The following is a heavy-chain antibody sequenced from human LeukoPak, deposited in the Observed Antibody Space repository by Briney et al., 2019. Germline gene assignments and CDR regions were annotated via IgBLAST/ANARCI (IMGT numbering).Heavy chain of an antibody. J-gene: IGHJ3*02. Sequence: GGSLRLSCVGSGFIFNEYSLNWVRQAPGKGPEWVSYISSRSSTIYYADSVKGRFTISRDNAKNSLYLQMNSLRAEDTAVYYCARDSEDAFDIWGQGTMVTVSS. D-gene: IGHD1-26*01. V-gene: IGHV3-48*04. CDR2: ISSRSSTI. CDR1: GFIFNEYS. CDR3: ARDSEDAFDI.